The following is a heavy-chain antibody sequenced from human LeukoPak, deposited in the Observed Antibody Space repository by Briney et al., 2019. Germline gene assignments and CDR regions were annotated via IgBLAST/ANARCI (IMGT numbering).Heavy chain of an antibody. Sequence: PSQTLSLTCTVSGGSISSVSYYWSWLRQPPGKGLEWIGDIYSSGSAHYNPSLKSRVTISVDTSKNQFSLRLRSVTAADTAVFYCARDSASVAGDAFDIWGQGTMVTVSS. CDR3: ARDSASVAGDAFDI. J-gene: IGHJ3*02. D-gene: IGHD6-19*01. V-gene: IGHV4-30-4*01. CDR2: IYSSGSA. CDR1: GGSISSVSYY.